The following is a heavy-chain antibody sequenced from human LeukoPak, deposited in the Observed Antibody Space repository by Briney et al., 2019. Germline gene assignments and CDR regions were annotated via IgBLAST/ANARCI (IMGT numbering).Heavy chain of an antibody. V-gene: IGHV4-34*01. CDR3: ARGLRGLLHPDFRVLDH. D-gene: IGHD2-21*01. CDR2: INHSGST. Sequence: TSETMSLTCAVYGGSFSGYYWSWIRQPPGKGLEWIGEINHSGSTNYNPSLKSRVTISVDTSKNQFSLKLSSVTAADTAVYHCARGLRGLLHPDFRVLDHWRQGTLVTVSS. J-gene: IGHJ4*02. CDR1: GGSFSGYY.